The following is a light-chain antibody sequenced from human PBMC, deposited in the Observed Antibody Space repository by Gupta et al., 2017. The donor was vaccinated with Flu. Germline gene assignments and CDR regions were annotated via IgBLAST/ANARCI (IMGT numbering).Light chain of an antibody. V-gene: IGLV2-11*01. CDR1: NSDVGGDNY. CDR2: KVT. J-gene: IGLJ2*01. CDR3: CTEASSYNLWV. Sequence: SNSDVGGDNYVYRHQHDTRNAPTLLIYKVTKRDSGVPGRFSVSKSGTTASLTISGLQADDEADYYCCTEASSYNLWVFGGGTKLTVL.